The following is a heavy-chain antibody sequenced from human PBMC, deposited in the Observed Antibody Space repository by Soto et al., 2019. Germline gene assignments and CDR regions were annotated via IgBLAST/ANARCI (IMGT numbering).Heavy chain of an antibody. J-gene: IGHJ5*02. Sequence: PSETLSLTCTVSGGSITSAGSFWSWIRQHPGKGPEWIAFIGYSGATSYNPSLASRVTISVDTSKSQFSLNLRSVNAADTAVYYCARGGASSKWFAPWGQGTLVT. D-gene: IGHD2-15*01. CDR3: ARGGASSKWFAP. CDR1: GGSITSAGSF. V-gene: IGHV4-31*03. CDR2: IGYSGAT.